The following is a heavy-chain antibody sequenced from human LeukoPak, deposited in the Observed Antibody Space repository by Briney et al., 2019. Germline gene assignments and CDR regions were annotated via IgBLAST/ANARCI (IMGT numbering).Heavy chain of an antibody. J-gene: IGHJ4*02. V-gene: IGHV4-38-2*02. CDR1: GYSISSGYY. Sequence: SETLSLTCTVSGYSISSGYYWGWIRQPPGKGLEWIGSIYHSGSTYYNPSLKSRVTISVDTSKNQFSLKLSSVTAADTAVYYCARFSMKFDYWGQGTLVTVSS. D-gene: IGHD3-22*01. CDR3: ARFSMKFDY. CDR2: IYHSGST.